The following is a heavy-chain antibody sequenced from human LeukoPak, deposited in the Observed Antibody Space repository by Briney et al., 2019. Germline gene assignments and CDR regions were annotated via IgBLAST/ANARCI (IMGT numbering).Heavy chain of an antibody. V-gene: IGHV4-38-2*02. J-gene: IGHJ3*02. CDR3: ASYCSSTSCFASDAFDI. D-gene: IGHD2-2*01. CDR2: IYHSGST. Sequence: SETLSLTCTVSGYSISSGYYWGWIRQPPGKGLEWIGSIYHSGSTYYNPSLKSRVTISVDTSKNQFSLKLSPVTAADTAVYYCASYCSSTSCFASDAFDIWGQGTMVTVSS. CDR1: GYSISSGYY.